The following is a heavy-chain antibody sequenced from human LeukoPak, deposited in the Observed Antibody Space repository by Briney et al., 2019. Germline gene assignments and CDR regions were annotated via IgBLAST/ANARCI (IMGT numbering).Heavy chain of an antibody. V-gene: IGHV3-53*01. D-gene: IGHD3-16*01. J-gene: IGHJ4*02. CDR3: ASQPAFEGGFDY. Sequence: GGSLRLSCAASGFTLSSYAMHWVRQAPGKGLEWVSVICSGGSTYYADSVKGRFTISRDNSKNTLYLQMNSLRAEDTAVYYCASQPAFEGGFDYWGQGTLVTVSS. CDR2: ICSGGST. CDR1: GFTLSSYA.